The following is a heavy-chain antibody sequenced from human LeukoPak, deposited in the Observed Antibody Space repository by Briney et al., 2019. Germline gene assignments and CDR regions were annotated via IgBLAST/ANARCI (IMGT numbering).Heavy chain of an antibody. V-gene: IGHV1-2*02. CDR3: GTYSTVGSSPLKCRDL. Sequence: GASVKVSCKASGYTFTGYYMHWVRQAPGQGLEWMGWINPNSGGTNYAQKFQGRVTMTRDTSISTAYMELSRLRSDDTAVYYCGTYSTVGSSPLKCRDLWGEGPVVTVSS. CDR2: INPNSGGT. D-gene: IGHD1-26*01. CDR1: GYTFTGYY. J-gene: IGHJ5*02.